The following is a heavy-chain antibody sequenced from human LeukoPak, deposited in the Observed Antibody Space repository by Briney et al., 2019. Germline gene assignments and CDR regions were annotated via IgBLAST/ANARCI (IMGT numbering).Heavy chain of an antibody. D-gene: IGHD3-10*01. CDR1: GFTFSNFG. J-gene: IGHJ4*02. Sequence: GGSLRLSCAASGFTFSNFGMNWVRQAPGKGLEWVSIITSGVGITYYADSVKGRFTISRDNSKNTLYLQMNSLRAEDTAVYYCAKGDYYDFDYWGQGTLVTVSS. V-gene: IGHV3-23*01. CDR3: AKGDYYDFDY. CDR2: ITSGVGIT.